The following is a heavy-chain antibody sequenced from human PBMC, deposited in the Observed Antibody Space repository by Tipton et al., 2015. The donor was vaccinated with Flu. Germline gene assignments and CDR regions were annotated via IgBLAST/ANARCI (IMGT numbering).Heavy chain of an antibody. CDR2: IYYNGST. CDR3: ARDQTYYYGSSDAFDI. CDR1: GDSMRSYY. D-gene: IGHD3-10*01. Sequence: GLVKPSETLSLTCSVSGDSMRSYYWSWIRQPPGKGLEWIGTIYYNGSTDYNPSLNCRVTISVDMSKNQFSLKLTSVTAADTAVYYCARDQTYYYGSSDAFDIWGQGTMVTVSS. V-gene: IGHV4-59*01. J-gene: IGHJ3*02.